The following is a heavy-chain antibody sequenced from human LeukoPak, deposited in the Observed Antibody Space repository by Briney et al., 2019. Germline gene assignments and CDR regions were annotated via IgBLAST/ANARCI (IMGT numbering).Heavy chain of an antibody. V-gene: IGHV1-18*01. CDR2: ISAYNGNT. J-gene: IGHJ4*02. D-gene: IGHD3-10*01. CDR3: ARDLDGSGSYYTDY. CDR1: GFTFTSYG. Sequence: ASVKVSCKASGFTFTSYGINWVRQAPGQGLEWMEWISAYNGNTNYAQNLQGRVTMTTDTSTSTAYMELRSLRSDDTAVYYCARDLDGSGSYYTDYWGQGILVTVSS.